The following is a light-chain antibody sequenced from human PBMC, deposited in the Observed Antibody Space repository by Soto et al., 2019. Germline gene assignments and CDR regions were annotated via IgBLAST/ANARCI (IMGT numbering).Light chain of an antibody. CDR3: QQYNSYS. CDR2: DAS. J-gene: IGKJ1*01. Sequence: VVMTQTPATLSVSPGGRVTLSCRASQSVSYHVAWYQQKPGQTPRLVIYDASIRASGIPARFSGSGSGTEFTLTISSLQPDDFATYYCQQYNSYSFGQGTKVEIK. V-gene: IGKV3-15*01. CDR1: QSVSYH.